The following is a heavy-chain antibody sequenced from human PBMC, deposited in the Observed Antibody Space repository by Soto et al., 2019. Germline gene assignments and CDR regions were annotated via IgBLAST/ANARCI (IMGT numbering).Heavy chain of an antibody. CDR2: INHSGST. CDR1: GGSFSGYY. V-gene: IGHV4-34*01. CDR3: ARGRQPDWFDP. Sequence: TSETLSLTCAVYGGSFSGYYWSWIRQPPGKGLEWIGEINHSGSTNYNPSLKSRVTISVDTSKNQFSLKLSSVTAADTAVYYCARGRQPDWFDPWGQGTLVTVSS. J-gene: IGHJ5*02. D-gene: IGHD6-13*01.